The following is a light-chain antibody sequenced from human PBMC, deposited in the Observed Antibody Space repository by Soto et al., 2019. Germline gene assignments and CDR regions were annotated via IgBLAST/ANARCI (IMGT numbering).Light chain of an antibody. Sequence: QPVLTQSPSASASLGASVKLTCTLSSGHSSYAIAWHQQQPEKGPRYLMKLNSDGSHSKGDGIPDRFSGSSSGAERYLIISSRQSEDEADYYCQTWGTGIHVFGTGTKLTVL. J-gene: IGLJ1*01. CDR3: QTWGTGIHV. CDR1: SGHSSYA. V-gene: IGLV4-69*01. CDR2: LNSDGSH.